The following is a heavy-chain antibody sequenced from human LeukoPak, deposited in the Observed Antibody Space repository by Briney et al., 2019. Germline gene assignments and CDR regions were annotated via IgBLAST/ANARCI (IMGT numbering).Heavy chain of an antibody. Sequence: PGGSLRLSCAASGFTLSSNFLSWVRQPPGKGLEWVSDIYSGGSTYYADSVKGRFTISRDNSKNTLYLQMNSLRAEDTAVYYCTRGGGGSFPHYWGQGTLVTVSS. CDR3: TRGGGGSFPHY. D-gene: IGHD2-21*01. CDR1: GFTLSSNF. CDR2: IYSGGST. J-gene: IGHJ4*02. V-gene: IGHV3-53*01.